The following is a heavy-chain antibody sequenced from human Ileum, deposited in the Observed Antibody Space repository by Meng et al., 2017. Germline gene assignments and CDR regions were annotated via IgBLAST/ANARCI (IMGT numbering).Heavy chain of an antibody. Sequence: GGSLRPSCAAYGFPFSSYAIHWVRQAPGKGLEWVTVISDDGSTKHYADSVKGRFTISRDNSKNTVYLQLNGLRAEDTALYYCTTLAGAATLDYWGQGTLVTVSS. J-gene: IGHJ4*02. CDR2: ISDDGSTK. D-gene: IGHD2/OR15-2a*01. V-gene: IGHV3-30*04. CDR1: GFPFSSYA. CDR3: TTLAGAATLDY.